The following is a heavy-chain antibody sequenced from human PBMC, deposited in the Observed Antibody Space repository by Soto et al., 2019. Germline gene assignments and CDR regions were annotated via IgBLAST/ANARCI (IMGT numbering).Heavy chain of an antibody. Sequence: SETLSLTCTVSGGSISSSSYYWGWIRQPPGKGLEWIGSIYYSGSTYDNPSLKSRVTISVDTSKNQFSLKLSSVTAADTAVYSCARLCSLAGYYHYMDVWGKGTTVTVSS. CDR2: IYYSGST. J-gene: IGHJ6*03. CDR1: GGSISSSSYY. CDR3: ARLCSLAGYYHYMDV. D-gene: IGHD3-10*02. V-gene: IGHV4-39*01.